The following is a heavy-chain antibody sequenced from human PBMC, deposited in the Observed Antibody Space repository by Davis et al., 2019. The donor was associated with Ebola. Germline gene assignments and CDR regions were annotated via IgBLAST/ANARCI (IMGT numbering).Heavy chain of an antibody. V-gene: IGHV3-30*04. D-gene: IGHD3-22*01. CDR1: GFTFSSYA. CDR2: ISYDGSNK. CDR3: AKAPNVVVITNWFDP. J-gene: IGHJ5*02. Sequence: GESLKISCAASGFTFSSYAMHWVRQAPGKGLEWVAVISYDGSNKYYADSVKGRFTISRDNSKNTLYLQMNSLRAEDTAVYYCAKAPNVVVITNWFDPWGQGTLVTVSS.